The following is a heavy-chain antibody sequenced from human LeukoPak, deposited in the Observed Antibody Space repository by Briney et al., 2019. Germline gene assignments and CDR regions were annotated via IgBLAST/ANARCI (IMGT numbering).Heavy chain of an antibody. D-gene: IGHD3-16*01. CDR1: GFTFSSYW. CDR3: ARPPLLRPFGDAFDI. Sequence: GGSLRLSCAASGFTFSSYWMHWVRQAPGKGLVWVSRINSDGSSTSYADSVKGRFTISRDNAKNTLYLQMNSLRAEDTAVYYCARPPLLRPFGDAFDIWGQGTMVTVSS. CDR2: INSDGSST. J-gene: IGHJ3*02. V-gene: IGHV3-74*01.